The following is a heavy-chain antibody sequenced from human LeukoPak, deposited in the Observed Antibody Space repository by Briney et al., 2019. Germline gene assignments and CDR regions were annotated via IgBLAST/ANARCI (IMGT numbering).Heavy chain of an antibody. CDR1: GGSISSSSYY. J-gene: IGHJ4*02. V-gene: IGHV4-39*07. Sequence: SETLSLTCSVSGGSISSSSYYWGWNRQPPGKGLEWIGEINHSGSTNYNPSLKSRVTISVDTSKNQFSLKLSSVTAADTAVYYCARRMAKGLGGFDYWGQGTLVTVSS. CDR3: ARRMAKGLGGFDY. D-gene: IGHD5-24*01. CDR2: INHSGST.